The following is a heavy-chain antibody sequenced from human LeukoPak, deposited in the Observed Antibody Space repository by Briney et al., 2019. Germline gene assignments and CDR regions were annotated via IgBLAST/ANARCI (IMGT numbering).Heavy chain of an antibody. Sequence: GGSLRLSCAASGFTFSSYNMNWVRQAPGKGLEWVSSISTRGSYIYYADSVKGRSTISRDNAKNSLYLQMNSLRAEDTAVYYCARAEVLLWFGESPGAEYFQHWGQGTLVTVSS. CDR2: ISTRGSYI. CDR1: GFTFSSYN. J-gene: IGHJ1*01. D-gene: IGHD3-10*01. CDR3: ARAEVLLWFGESPGAEYFQH. V-gene: IGHV3-21*01.